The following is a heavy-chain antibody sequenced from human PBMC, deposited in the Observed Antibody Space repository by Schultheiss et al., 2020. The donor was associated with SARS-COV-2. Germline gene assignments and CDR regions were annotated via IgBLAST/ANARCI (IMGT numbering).Heavy chain of an antibody. CDR1: GGSISSYY. D-gene: IGHD2-2*01. V-gene: IGHV4-59*08. Sequence: SETLSLTCTVSGGSISSYYWSWIRQPAGKGLEWIGSIYYSGSTYYNPSLKSRVTISVDTSKNQFSLKLGSMTAADTAVYYCARVGGGTVVVPAAIDRGAFDIWGQGTMVTVSS. J-gene: IGHJ3*02. CDR3: ARVGGGTVVVPAAIDRGAFDI. CDR2: IYYSGST.